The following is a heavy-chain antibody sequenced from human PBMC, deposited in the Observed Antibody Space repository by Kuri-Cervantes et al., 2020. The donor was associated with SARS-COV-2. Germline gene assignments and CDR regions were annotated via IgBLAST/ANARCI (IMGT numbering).Heavy chain of an antibody. J-gene: IGHJ4*02. D-gene: IGHD6-19*01. CDR2: ISSNGGST. V-gene: IGHV3-64D*08. Sequence: GGSLRLSCSASGCNFSSYAMHWVRQAPGKGLEYVSAISSNGGSTYYADSVKGRFTISRDNSKNTLYLQMSSLRAEDTAVYYCVRSGAVAGTFDYWGQGTLVTVSS. CDR1: GCNFSSYA. CDR3: VRSGAVAGTFDY.